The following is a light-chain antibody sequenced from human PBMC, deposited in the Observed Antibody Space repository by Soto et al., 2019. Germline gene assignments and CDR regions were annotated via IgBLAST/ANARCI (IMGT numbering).Light chain of an antibody. Sequence: QSALTQPASVSGSPGQSITFSCTGSSSDVGGYNSVSWYQQHAGKAPKLMIYEVSNRPSGVSNRFSGSKSGNTASLTISGLQAEDEADYYCSSYTASNTLVFGGGTKLTVL. CDR2: EVS. CDR1: SSDVGGYNS. J-gene: IGLJ3*02. V-gene: IGLV2-14*01. CDR3: SSYTASNTLV.